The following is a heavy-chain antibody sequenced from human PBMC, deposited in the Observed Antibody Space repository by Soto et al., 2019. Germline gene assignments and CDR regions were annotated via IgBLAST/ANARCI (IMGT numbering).Heavy chain of an antibody. CDR3: VKDPSRGGWYGFFQH. CDR1: GFIFSDYA. J-gene: IGHJ1*01. Sequence: LRLSCSASGFIFSDYAMHWVRLTPGKGLEFVSAISNNGGSTNDAPSVWGRFTISRDNSKNTVYLEMSSLRVEDTAVYYCVKDPSRGGWYGFFQHWGQGTVVTVSS. V-gene: IGHV3-64D*06. CDR2: ISNNGGST. D-gene: IGHD6-19*01.